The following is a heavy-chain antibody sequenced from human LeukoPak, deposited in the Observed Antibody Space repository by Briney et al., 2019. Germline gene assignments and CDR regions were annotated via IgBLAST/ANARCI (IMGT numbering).Heavy chain of an antibody. Sequence: PGGSLRLSCAASGFTFSSYVMSWVRQAPGKGLEWVSLISGNDGSTYYADSVKGRFTISRDNSKNTLYLQMSGLRAGDTAVYYCARRSVTTFDYWGQGTLVTVSS. V-gene: IGHV3-23*01. CDR3: ARRSVTTFDY. D-gene: IGHD4-17*01. J-gene: IGHJ4*02. CDR1: GFTFSSYV. CDR2: ISGNDGST.